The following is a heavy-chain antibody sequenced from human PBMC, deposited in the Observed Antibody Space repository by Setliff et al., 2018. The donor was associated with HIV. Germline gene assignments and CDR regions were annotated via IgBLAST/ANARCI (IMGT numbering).Heavy chain of an antibody. CDR2: INPNTGDT. V-gene: IGHV1-8*02. CDR3: ARDPASVSGTYSSDWFDP. Sequence: ASVKVSCKASGYTFSNYNINWVRRASGQGLEWMGWINPNTGDTGYAQKFQGRVTVTRNSSISTAYMELSSLRSEDTAVYYCARDPASVSGTYSSDWFDPWGQGTLVTVSS. J-gene: IGHJ5*02. D-gene: IGHD3-10*01. CDR1: GYTFSNYN.